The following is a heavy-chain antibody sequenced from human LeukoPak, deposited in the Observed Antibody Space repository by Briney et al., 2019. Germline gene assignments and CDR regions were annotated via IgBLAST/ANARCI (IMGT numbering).Heavy chain of an antibody. D-gene: IGHD3-22*01. CDR1: GFTFSSNS. CDR2: ISSSSSYI. Sequence: GGSLRLSCAASGFTFSSNSMNWVRQAPGKGLEWVSSISSSSSYIYYADSVKGRFTISRDNAKNSLYLQMNSLRAEDTAVYYCASGLGDSSGYYYFGGQGTLVTVSS. CDR3: ASGLGDSSGYYYF. V-gene: IGHV3-21*01. J-gene: IGHJ4*02.